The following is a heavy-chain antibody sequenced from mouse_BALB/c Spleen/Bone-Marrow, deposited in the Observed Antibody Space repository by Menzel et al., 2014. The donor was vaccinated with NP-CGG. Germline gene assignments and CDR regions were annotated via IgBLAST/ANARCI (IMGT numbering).Heavy chain of an antibody. V-gene: IGHV2-6-7*01. CDR2: IWGDGST. CDR3: AREGPYGNYAMDY. J-gene: IGHJ4*01. Sequence: QVQLQPSGPGLVAPSQSLSITCTVSGFSLTGYGVNWVRQPPGKGLEWLGMIWGDGSTDYNSALKSRLSISKDNSKSQVFLKMNSLQTDDTARYYCAREGPYGNYAMDYWGQGTSVTVSS. CDR1: GFSLTGYG. D-gene: IGHD2-10*02.